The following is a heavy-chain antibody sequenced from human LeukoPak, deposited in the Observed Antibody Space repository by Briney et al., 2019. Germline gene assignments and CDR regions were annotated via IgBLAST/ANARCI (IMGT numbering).Heavy chain of an antibody. CDR2: IKSKTDGGTT. J-gene: IGHJ4*02. Sequence: GRSLRLSCAASGFTFSNAWMSWVRQAPGKGLEWVGRIKSKTDGGTTDYAAPVKGRFTISRDDSKNTLYLQMNSLKTEDTAVYYCTTGRTEMATNYFDYWGQGTLVTVSS. D-gene: IGHD5-24*01. CDR3: TTGRTEMATNYFDY. V-gene: IGHV3-15*01. CDR1: GFTFSNAW.